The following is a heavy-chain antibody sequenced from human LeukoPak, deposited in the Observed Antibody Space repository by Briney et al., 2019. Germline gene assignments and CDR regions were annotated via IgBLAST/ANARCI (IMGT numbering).Heavy chain of an antibody. D-gene: IGHD2-2*01. V-gene: IGHV4-30-4*01. CDR2: TYHRGSP. CDR1: GGAISSGDYF. J-gene: IGHJ4*02. CDR3: ARLVCTSPTFYPPPPLDS. Sequence: SETLSLTCTVSGGAISSGDYFWSWMRQPPGKALEWIAYTYHRGSPFYKSSLKSRVTTSVDTSKNQFSLKLSSMTAADTAVYYGARLVCTSPTFYPPPPLDSWGQEIRVTVP.